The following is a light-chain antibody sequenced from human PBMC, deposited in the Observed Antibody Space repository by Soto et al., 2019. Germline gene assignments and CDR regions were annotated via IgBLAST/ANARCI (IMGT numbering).Light chain of an antibody. CDR2: DAS. J-gene: IGKJ3*01. V-gene: IGKV1-5*01. CDR3: QHYTLYSAS. CDR1: QNIFTY. Sequence: DIHMTQSPSTLSASVGDRVTISCRASQNIFTYLAWYQQKPGKAPKLLIFDASTLQSGVPPRFSGSGSGTEITLTISSLQPDDFATYYCQHYTLYSASFGPGTKVDIK.